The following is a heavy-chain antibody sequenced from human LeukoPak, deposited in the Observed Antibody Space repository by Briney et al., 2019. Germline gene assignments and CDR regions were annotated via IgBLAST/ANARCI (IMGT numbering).Heavy chain of an antibody. CDR1: GFDFTAYG. Sequence: GGSLRLSCAASGFDFTAYGMSWVRQAPGKGLEWVSVISGGGGNTYYADSVKGRFTISRDNSKNTVYLQMNSLRAEDTAVYYCATAPGSSGSGRGAFDIWRQGTMVTVS. D-gene: IGHD6-19*01. J-gene: IGHJ3*02. CDR2: ISGGGGNT. CDR3: ATAPGSSGSGRGAFDI. V-gene: IGHV3-23*01.